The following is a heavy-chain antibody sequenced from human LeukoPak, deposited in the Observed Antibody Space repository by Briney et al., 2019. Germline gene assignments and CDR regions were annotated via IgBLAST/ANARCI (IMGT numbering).Heavy chain of an antibody. CDR1: GFTFSSFD. V-gene: IGHV3-30*02. Sequence: AGGSLRLSCAPSGFTFSSFDMHWVRQRPDKGLEWVAFIKFDGSQKYYADSVRGRFTVSRYNSRNMLYLQSDSLRDDDTAVYYCARRLHDSGSYSADYWGQGTLVTVSS. J-gene: IGHJ4*02. CDR3: ARRLHDSGSYSADY. CDR2: IKFDGSQK. D-gene: IGHD3-10*01.